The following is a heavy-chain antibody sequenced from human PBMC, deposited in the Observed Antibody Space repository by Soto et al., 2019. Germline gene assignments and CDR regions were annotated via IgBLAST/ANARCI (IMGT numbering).Heavy chain of an antibody. V-gene: IGHV5-51*01. CDR2: IYPGDSES. CDR3: ARLVYGGSSPRMDV. J-gene: IGHJ6*02. Sequence: GESLKISCQGLGYIFTSYWIGWVRQTPGKGVEWMGIIYPGDSESRYSPSFQGQVTMSVDKSTTTAYLQWTSLTASDTAMYYCARLVYGGSSPRMDVWGQGTTVTVSS. CDR1: GYIFTSYW. D-gene: IGHD1-26*01.